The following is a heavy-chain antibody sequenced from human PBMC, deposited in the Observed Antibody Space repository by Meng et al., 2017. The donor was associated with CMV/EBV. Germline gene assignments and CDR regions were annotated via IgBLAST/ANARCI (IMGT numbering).Heavy chain of an antibody. V-gene: IGHV1-18*01. Sequence: ASVKVSCKASGYTFTSYGITWVRQAPGQGLEWMGWISAYNGNTNYAQKLQGRVTMTTDTSTSTAYMELKSLRFDDTAVYYCARDRGGWELLYFDYWGQGTLVTVSS. D-gene: IGHD1-26*01. J-gene: IGHJ4*02. CDR2: ISAYNGNT. CDR1: GYTFTSYG. CDR3: ARDRGGWELLYFDY.